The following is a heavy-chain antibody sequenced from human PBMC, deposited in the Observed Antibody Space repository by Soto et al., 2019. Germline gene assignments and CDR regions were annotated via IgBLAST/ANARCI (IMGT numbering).Heavy chain of an antibody. D-gene: IGHD6-13*01. J-gene: IGHJ5*02. CDR3: AKDRQVQSIAAGNWFYP. CDR2: ISYDGSNK. Sequence: GGSLRLSCAASGFTFSSYGMHWVRQAPGKGLERVAVISYDGSNKYYADSVKGRFTISRDNSKKTLYLQMNSLGGEDTAVYYCAKDRQVQSIAAGNWFYPWVQGTLVTVSS. CDR1: GFTFSSYG. V-gene: IGHV3-30*18.